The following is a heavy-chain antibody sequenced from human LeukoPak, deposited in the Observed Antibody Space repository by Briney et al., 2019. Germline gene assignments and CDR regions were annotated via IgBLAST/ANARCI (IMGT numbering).Heavy chain of an antibody. Sequence: GGPLTLFCAASGFTFSNGWMSWPREAPGRGLEWVGRIKSKTDGGTTDYAAPVRGRFTISRDDCNNTLYLQMNSLKAEDTAVYYCSTAPFGVVIIVAVWGQGTTVTVSS. D-gene: IGHD3-3*01. J-gene: IGHJ6*02. V-gene: IGHV3-15*01. CDR1: GFTFSNGW. CDR2: IKSKTDGGTT. CDR3: STAPFGVVIIVAV.